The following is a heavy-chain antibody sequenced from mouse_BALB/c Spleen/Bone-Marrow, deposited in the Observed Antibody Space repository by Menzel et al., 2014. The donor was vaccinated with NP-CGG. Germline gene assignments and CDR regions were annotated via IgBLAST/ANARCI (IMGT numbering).Heavy chain of an antibody. CDR1: GDSITSGY. V-gene: IGHV3-8*02. CDR2: ISYSGST. CDR3: ARIYYDSHWYFDV. D-gene: IGHD2-4*01. Sequence: VQLKESGPSLVKPSQPLSLTCSVTGDSITSGYWNWIRKFPGNKLEYMGYISYSGSTYYNPSLKSRISITRDTSKNXYYLQLNSVTTEDTATYYCARIYYDSHWYFDVWGAGTTVTVSS. J-gene: IGHJ1*01.